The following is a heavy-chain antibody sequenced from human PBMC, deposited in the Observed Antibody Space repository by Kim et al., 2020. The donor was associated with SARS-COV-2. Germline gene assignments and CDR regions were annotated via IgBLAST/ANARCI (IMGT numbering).Heavy chain of an antibody. V-gene: IGHV3-30*04. CDR1: GFTFSSYA. CDR2: ISYDGSNK. Sequence: GGSLRLSCAASGFTFSSYAMHWVRQAPGKGLEWVAVISYDGSNKYYADSVKGRFTISRDNSKNTLYLQMNSLRAEDTAVYYCARELGVSGCSGGSCYAPSEYYYYGMDVWGQGTTVTVSS. CDR3: ARELGVSGCSGGSCYAPSEYYYYGMDV. J-gene: IGHJ6*02. D-gene: IGHD2-15*01.